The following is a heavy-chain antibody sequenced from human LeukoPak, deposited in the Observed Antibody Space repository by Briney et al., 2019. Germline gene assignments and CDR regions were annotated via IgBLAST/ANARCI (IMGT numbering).Heavy chain of an antibody. D-gene: IGHD1-26*01. V-gene: IGHV4-39*01. CDR1: GGSISSSSYY. CDR2: IYYSGST. J-gene: IGHJ3*01. Sequence: SETLSLTCTVSGGSISSSSYYWGWIRQPPGKGLEWIGSIYYSGSTYYNPSLKSRVTISVDTSKNQFSLKLSSVTAADTAVYYCARGVGATTGTAFDFWGQGTMVTVSS. CDR3: ARGVGATTGTAFDF.